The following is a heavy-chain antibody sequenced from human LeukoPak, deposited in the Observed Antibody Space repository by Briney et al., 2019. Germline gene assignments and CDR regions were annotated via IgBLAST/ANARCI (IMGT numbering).Heavy chain of an antibody. Sequence: GGSLRLSCAASGFTFSTYWMTWVRQAPGKGLEWVANLKQDGSEKYYVDSVKGRVTISRDNAKNSLYLQVNSLRAEDTAIYYCARGGAPGFYFDYWGQGILVTVSS. V-gene: IGHV3-7*01. D-gene: IGHD1-26*01. J-gene: IGHJ4*02. CDR3: ARGGAPGFYFDY. CDR2: LKQDGSEK. CDR1: GFTFSTYW.